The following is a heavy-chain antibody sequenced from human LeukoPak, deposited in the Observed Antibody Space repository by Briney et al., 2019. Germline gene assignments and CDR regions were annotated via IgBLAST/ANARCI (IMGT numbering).Heavy chain of an antibody. Sequence: GGSLRLSCAASGFTFTTYSMNWVRQAPGKGLEWVSYISTSSSTIYYADSVKGRFTISRDNAKNPLYLQMDSLRDEDTAVYYCARQNEQRLIVGTNWFDPWGQGTLVTVSS. CDR2: ISTSSSTI. CDR3: ARQNEQRLIVGTNWFDP. D-gene: IGHD6-25*01. CDR1: GFTFTTYS. J-gene: IGHJ5*02. V-gene: IGHV3-48*02.